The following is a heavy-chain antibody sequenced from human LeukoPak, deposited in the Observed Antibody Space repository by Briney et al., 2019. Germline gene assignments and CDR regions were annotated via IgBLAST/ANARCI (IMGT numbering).Heavy chain of an antibody. CDR1: GFTFSSYA. J-gene: IGHJ6*02. CDR2: ISYDGSNK. D-gene: IGHD3-10*01. V-gene: IGHV3-30-3*01. CDR3: ARSLHYYGSGSYRVGYGMDV. Sequence: GGSLRLSCAASGFTFSSYAMHWVRQAPGKGLEWVAVISYDGSNKYYADSLKGRFTISRDISKNTLSLQMNSLRAEDTALYYCARSLHYYGSGSYRVGYGMDVWGQGTTVTVSS.